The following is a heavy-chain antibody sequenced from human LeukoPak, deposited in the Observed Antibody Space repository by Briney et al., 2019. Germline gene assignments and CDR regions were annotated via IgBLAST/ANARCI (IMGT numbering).Heavy chain of an antibody. CDR2: INPKTGGT. V-gene: IGHV1-2*04. D-gene: IGHD6-6*01. CDR3: ARDAYGGARTEVAARWFQH. CDR1: GYTFTGYY. Sequence: VASVKVSCKASGYTFTGYYIHWVRQAPGQGLEWMGWINPKTGGTNYVQKFQGWVTMTRDTSISTAYMEMSRLLSDDTAVYYCARDAYGGARTEVAARWFQHWSQGTLVTVSS. J-gene: IGHJ1*01.